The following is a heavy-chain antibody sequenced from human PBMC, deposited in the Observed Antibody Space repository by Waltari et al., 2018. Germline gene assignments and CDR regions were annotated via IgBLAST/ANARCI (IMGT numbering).Heavy chain of an antibody. V-gene: IGHV1-18*01. CDR1: GYTFTSYG. CDR3: ARVGWGSYEIYYYYYMDV. CDR2: ISAYNGNT. D-gene: IGHD3-16*01. Sequence: QVQLVQSGAEVKKPGASVKVSCKASGYTFTSYGISWVRQAPGQGLEWMGWISAYNGNTNYAQKLQGRVTMTTGTCTSTAYMGLRSLRSDDTAVYCCARVGWGSYEIYYYYYMDVWGKGTTVTVSS. J-gene: IGHJ6*03.